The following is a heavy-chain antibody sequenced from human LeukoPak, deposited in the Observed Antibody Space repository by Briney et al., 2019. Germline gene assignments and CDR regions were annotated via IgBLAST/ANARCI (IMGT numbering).Heavy chain of an antibody. V-gene: IGHV4-59*01. CDR2: IHYSGST. D-gene: IGHD6-13*01. Sequence: KSSETLSLTCTVSGGSISSYYWGWIRQPPGKELEWIGYIHYSGSTNYNPSLKSRVTMSVDTSKNQFSLKLTSVTAADTAVYHCARGGSSSSWPFYYWGQGTLVTVSS. CDR3: ARGGSSSSWPFYY. J-gene: IGHJ4*02. CDR1: GGSISSYY.